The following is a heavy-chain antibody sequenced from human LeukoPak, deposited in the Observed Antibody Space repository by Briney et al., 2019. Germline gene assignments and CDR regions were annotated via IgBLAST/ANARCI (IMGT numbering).Heavy chain of an antibody. J-gene: IGHJ6*03. CDR3: ARRVVVPAAILSYYYYYMDV. V-gene: IGHV4-30-2*04. CDR1: TFGDYA. Sequence: TFGDYAMSWFRQAPGKGLEWIGYIYHSGSTYYNPSLKSRVTISVDTSKNQFSLKLSSVTAADTAVYYCARRVVVPAAILSYYYYYMDVWGKGTTVTVSS. D-gene: IGHD2-2*02. CDR2: IYHSGST.